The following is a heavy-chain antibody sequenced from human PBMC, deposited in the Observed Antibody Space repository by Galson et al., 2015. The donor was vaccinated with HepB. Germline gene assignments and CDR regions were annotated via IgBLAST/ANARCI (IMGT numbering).Heavy chain of an antibody. D-gene: IGHD1-26*01. V-gene: IGHV3-21*01. CDR2: ISSSSSYI. J-gene: IGHJ6*03. CDR3: ARDTPQSEVGAMAFLVDYYYMDV. CDR1: GFTFSSYS. Sequence: SLRLSCAASGFTFSSYSMNWVRQTPGKGLEWVSSISSSSSYIYYADSVKGRFTISRDNAKNSLYLQMNSLRAEDTAVYYCARDTPQSEVGAMAFLVDYYYMDVWGKGTTVTVSS.